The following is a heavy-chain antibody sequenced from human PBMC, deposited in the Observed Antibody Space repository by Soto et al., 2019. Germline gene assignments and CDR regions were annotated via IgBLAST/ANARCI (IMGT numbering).Heavy chain of an antibody. CDR3: AREKYGSGSYFVGGGMDV. V-gene: IGHV1-69*13. Sequence: SVKVSCKASGGTFSSYAISWVRQAPGQGLEWMGGIIPIFGTANYAQKFQGRVTITADESTSTAYMELSSLRSEDTAVYYCAREKYGSGSYFVGGGMDVWGQGTTVTVSS. D-gene: IGHD3-10*01. CDR1: GGTFSSYA. CDR2: IIPIFGTA. J-gene: IGHJ6*02.